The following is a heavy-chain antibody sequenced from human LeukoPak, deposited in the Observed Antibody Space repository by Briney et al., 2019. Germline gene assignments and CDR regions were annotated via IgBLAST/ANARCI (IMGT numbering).Heavy chain of an antibody. CDR3: ARDPYYYGSGSYEGY. D-gene: IGHD3-10*01. CDR1: GFTFSSYG. Sequence: GGSLRLSCAASGFTFSSYGMSWVRQAPGKGLEWVSAISGSGGSTYYADSVKGRFTISRDNSKNTLYLQMNSLRAEDTAVYYCARDPYYYGSGSYEGYWGQGTLVTVSS. J-gene: IGHJ4*02. CDR2: ISGSGGST. V-gene: IGHV3-23*01.